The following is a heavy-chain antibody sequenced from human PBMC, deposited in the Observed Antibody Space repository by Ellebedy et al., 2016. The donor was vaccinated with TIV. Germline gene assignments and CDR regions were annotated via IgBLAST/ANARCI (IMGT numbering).Heavy chain of an antibody. D-gene: IGHD3-22*01. CDR2: ISGYNGNT. J-gene: IGHJ4*02. Sequence: AASVKVSCKASGYSFTSYGISWVRQAPGQGLEWMGWISGYNGNTEYAKKFQGRVTMTTDTSTSTAYMELRSLRSDDTAVYYCARDTYTYYYDSSGYFGEIILDYWGQGTLVTVSS. V-gene: IGHV1-18*01. CDR3: ARDTYTYYYDSSGYFGEIILDY. CDR1: GYSFTSYG.